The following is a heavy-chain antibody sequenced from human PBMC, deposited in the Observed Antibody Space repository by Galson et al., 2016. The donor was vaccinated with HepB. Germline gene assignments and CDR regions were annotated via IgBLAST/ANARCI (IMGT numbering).Heavy chain of an antibody. D-gene: IGHD6-13*01. CDR2: ISGSGGST. CDR3: AKDEGWAAAGRYYFDY. CDR1: GFIFSSYA. V-gene: IGHV3-23*01. J-gene: IGHJ4*02. Sequence: SLRLSCAASGFIFSSYAMSWVRQAPGKGLEWVSGISGSGGSTYYADSVKGRFTISRDNSKNTLFLQMHSLRAEDTAVYYCAKDEGWAAAGRYYFDYWGQGTLVTVSS.